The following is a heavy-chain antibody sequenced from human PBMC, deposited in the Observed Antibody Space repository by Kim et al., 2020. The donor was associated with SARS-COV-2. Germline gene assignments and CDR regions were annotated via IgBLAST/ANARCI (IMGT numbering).Heavy chain of an antibody. D-gene: IGHD2-2*01. CDR3: AKGLAGKDDYNYARRTADY. CDR2: ITNSGDRT. CDR1: GFTFNNYA. V-gene: IGHV3-23*01. J-gene: IGHJ4*02. Sequence: GGSLRLSCAASGFTFNNYAMYWVRQAPGKGLEWVSSITNSGDRTYYADSVKGRFTISRDNSRSTLSLQMNSLRVDDTAVYYCAKGLAGKDDYNYARRTADYWGQGTLVTVSS.